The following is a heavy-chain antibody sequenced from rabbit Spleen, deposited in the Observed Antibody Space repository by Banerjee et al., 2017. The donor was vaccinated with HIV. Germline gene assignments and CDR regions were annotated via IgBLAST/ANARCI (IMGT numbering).Heavy chain of an antibody. CDR1: GIDFSSYW. D-gene: IGHD1-1*01. CDR3: ARDTSSSFSSYGMDL. CDR2: IELGSSGFT. J-gene: IGHJ6*01. Sequence: QQQLEESGGGLVKPGGTLTLTCKASGIDFSSYWMCWVRQAPGKGLEWIACIELGSSGFTYFASWAKGRFTISKTSSTTVTLHMTSLTAADTATYFCARDTSSSFSSYGMDLWGPGTLVTVS. V-gene: IGHV1S45*01.